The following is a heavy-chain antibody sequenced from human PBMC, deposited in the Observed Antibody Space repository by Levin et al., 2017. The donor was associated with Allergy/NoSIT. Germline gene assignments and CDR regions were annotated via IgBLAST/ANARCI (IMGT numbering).Heavy chain of an antibody. Sequence: LRLSCTVSGDSISSGENYWSWIRQRPGKALEWIGYILYTGTTQSNPSLTSRATISVDTSKNQFSLTLTSVTAADTAVYYCARDSENSHWSYFDYWGLGTLVTVSS. D-gene: IGHD2-8*02. CDR1: GDSISSGENY. V-gene: IGHV4-30-4*01. CDR3: ARDSENSHWSYFDY. J-gene: IGHJ4*02. CDR2: ILYTGTT.